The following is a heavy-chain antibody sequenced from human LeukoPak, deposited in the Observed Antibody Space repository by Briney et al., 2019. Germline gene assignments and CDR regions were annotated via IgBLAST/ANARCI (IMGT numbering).Heavy chain of an antibody. V-gene: IGHV1-8*03. CDR3: ARDPRWYYDSSGPYFDY. Sequence: ASVKVSCKASGYTFTSYDINWVRQATGQGLEWMGWMNPNSGNTGYAQKFQGRVTITRNTSISTAYMELSSLRSEDTAVYYCARDPRWYYDSSGPYFDYWGQGTLVTVSS. CDR1: GYTFTSYD. D-gene: IGHD3-22*01. CDR2: MNPNSGNT. J-gene: IGHJ4*02.